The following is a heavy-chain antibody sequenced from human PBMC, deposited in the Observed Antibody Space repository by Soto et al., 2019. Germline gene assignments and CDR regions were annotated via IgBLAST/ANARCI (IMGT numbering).Heavy chain of an antibody. J-gene: IGHJ4*02. CDR1: GFIFSGYA. CDR2: LSYDGNTK. V-gene: IGHV3-30-3*01. Sequence: ESGGGVVQPGRSLRLSCAASGFIFSGYAMHWVRQAPGKGLEWVAVLSYDGNTKYYADSVKGRFTVSRDNSKNTLYVQMNNLSAEDTAMYYCAKETSAYEIDYWGQGTLVTVAS. D-gene: IGHD5-12*01. CDR3: AKETSAYEIDY.